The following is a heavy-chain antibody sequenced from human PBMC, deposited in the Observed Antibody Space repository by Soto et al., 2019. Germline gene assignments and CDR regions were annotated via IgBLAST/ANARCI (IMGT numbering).Heavy chain of an antibody. CDR3: ARDRLSSSSWYRYYYYYMDV. D-gene: IGHD6-13*01. CDR1: GFTFSSYG. V-gene: IGHV3-33*01. CDR2: IWYVGSNK. Sequence: QVQLVESGGGVVQPGRSLRLSCAASGFTFSSYGMHWVRQAPGKGLEWVAVIWYVGSNKYYADSVKGRFTISRDNSKNTLYLQMNSLRAEDTAVYYCARDRLSSSSWYRYYYYYMDVWGKGTTVTVSS. J-gene: IGHJ6*03.